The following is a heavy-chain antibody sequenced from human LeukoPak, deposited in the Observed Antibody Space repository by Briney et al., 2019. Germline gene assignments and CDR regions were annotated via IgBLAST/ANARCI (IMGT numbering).Heavy chain of an antibody. V-gene: IGHV3-7*01. J-gene: IGHJ4*02. CDR1: GFTFSGYW. D-gene: IGHD1-26*01. CDR2: IKQDGYEK. Sequence: GGSLRLSCAASGFTFSGYWMSWVRQTPEKGLEWVAIIKQDGYEKYYVDSVKGRFTISRDNAKNSLYLQMNSLRAEDTAVYYCARAPLNSGSYGDYWGQGTLVTVSS. CDR3: ARAPLNSGSYGDY.